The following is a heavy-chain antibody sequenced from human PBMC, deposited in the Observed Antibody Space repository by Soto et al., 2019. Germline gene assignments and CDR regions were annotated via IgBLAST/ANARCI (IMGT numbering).Heavy chain of an antibody. V-gene: IGHV3-74*01. CDR2: INSDGSGA. J-gene: IGHJ3*02. CDR3: IRDYGEAGSTNAFDI. D-gene: IGHD3-10*01. CDR1: GFTFSSFW. Sequence: PGGSLRLSCAASGFTFSSFWMHWFRQAPGKGLVWVSRINSDGSGASYADFVEGRFTISRDNAKNTVYFQMNSLREEDTAVYYCIRDYGEAGSTNAFDIWGQGTMVTVS.